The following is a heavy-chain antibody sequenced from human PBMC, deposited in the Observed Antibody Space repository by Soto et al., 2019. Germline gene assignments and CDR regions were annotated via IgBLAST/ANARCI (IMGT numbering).Heavy chain of an antibody. V-gene: IGHV1-8*02. J-gene: IGHJ5*02. D-gene: IGHD2-2*01. Sequence: ASVKFSCKASGYTLTSDNVNWVRQASGQGLEWMGWMNPSNGNTGYAQKFLGRLTMTRNTSINTAYMELSSLRSEDTAVYYCGIPFVEVPAAVGHWGQGTLVTVSS. CDR3: GIPFVEVPAAVGH. CDR2: MNPSNGNT. CDR1: GYTLTSDN.